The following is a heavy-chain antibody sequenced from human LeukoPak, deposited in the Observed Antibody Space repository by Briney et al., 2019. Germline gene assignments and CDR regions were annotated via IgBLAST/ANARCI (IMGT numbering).Heavy chain of an antibody. V-gene: IGHV3-30-3*01. CDR1: GFTFSSYA. J-gene: IGHJ6*02. Sequence: GGSLRLSCAASGFTFSSYAMHWVRQAPGKGLEWVAVISYDGSNKYYADSVKGRFTISRDNSKNTLYLQMNSLRAEGTAVYYCARPGGYSYGSGYYYGMDVWGQGTTVTVSS. CDR3: ARPGGYSYGSGYYYGMDV. CDR2: ISYDGSNK. D-gene: IGHD5-18*01.